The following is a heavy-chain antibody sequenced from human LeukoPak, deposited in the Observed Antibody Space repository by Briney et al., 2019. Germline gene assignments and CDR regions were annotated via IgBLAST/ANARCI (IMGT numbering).Heavy chain of an antibody. J-gene: IGHJ4*02. V-gene: IGHV1-2*02. CDR3: AREMGELAYFDY. CDR1: GYTFTGYY. CDR2: INPNSGGT. D-gene: IGHD1-7*01. Sequence: GASVKVSCKASGYTFTGYYMHWVRQAPGQGLEWVGWINPNSGGTNYAQKFQGRVTMTRDTSISTAYMELSRLRSDDTAVYYCAREMGELAYFDYWGQGTLVTVSS.